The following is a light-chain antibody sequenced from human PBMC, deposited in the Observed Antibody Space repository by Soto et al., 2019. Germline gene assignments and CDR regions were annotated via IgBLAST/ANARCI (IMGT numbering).Light chain of an antibody. Sequence: EIVLTQSPATLSLSPGERXXXXXRASQSVSSYLVWYQQKPGQXXRLLIYEASNRATXXPARFSGSGSGTDFTLTIXRLEPEDFAVYYXQXXXXXXTFGQGTKV. CDR2: EAS. V-gene: IGKV3-11*01. CDR3: QXXXXXXT. CDR1: QSVSSY. J-gene: IGKJ1*01.